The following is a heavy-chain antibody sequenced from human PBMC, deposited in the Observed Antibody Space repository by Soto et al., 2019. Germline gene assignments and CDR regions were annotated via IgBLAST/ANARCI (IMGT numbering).Heavy chain of an antibody. CDR3: IKEKSVMYSGYDAFDI. Sequence: EVQLVESGGGLVQPGGSLRLSCAASGFTFSSYSMNWVRQAPGKGLEWVAYISSSGVTVYGDSVKGRFTISRDNADNSLYLQMNSLTAEDTAVYYCIKEKSVMYSGYDAFDIWGRGTMVTVSS. V-gene: IGHV3-48*04. J-gene: IGHJ3*02. D-gene: IGHD5-12*01. CDR1: GFTFSSYS. CDR2: ISSSGVT.